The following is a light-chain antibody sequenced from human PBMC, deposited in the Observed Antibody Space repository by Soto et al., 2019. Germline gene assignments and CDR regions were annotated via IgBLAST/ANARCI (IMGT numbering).Light chain of an antibody. CDR3: AAWDDSLNAVV. CDR2: SNN. CDR1: SSNIGSNN. Sequence: QSVLTQPPSASGTPGLRVTISCSGSSSNIGSNNVNWYQQLPGTAPKLLIYSNNQRPSGVPDRFSGSKSGTSASQAISGLQSEDEADYYCAAWDDSLNAVVFGGGTKVTVL. J-gene: IGLJ2*01. V-gene: IGLV1-44*01.